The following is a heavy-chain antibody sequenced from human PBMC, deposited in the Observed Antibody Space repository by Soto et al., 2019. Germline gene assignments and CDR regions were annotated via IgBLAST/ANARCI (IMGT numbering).Heavy chain of an antibody. Sequence: QVQLQESGPGLVKPSETLSLTCTVSGGSVSSSYWSWVRQPAGKGLEWIGRIHTRGIINYNPSLTGRVTMSVDTSKNRFFLRLSSVTAADTGVYYCARGHSSRSGYYDVAWGQGTLVTVSS. CDR3: ARGHSSRSGYYDVA. J-gene: IGHJ5*02. D-gene: IGHD3-22*01. CDR1: GGSVSSSY. CDR2: IHTRGII. V-gene: IGHV4-4*07.